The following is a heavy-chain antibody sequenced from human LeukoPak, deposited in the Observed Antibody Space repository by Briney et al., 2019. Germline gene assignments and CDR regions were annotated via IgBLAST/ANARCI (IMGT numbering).Heavy chain of an antibody. V-gene: IGHV3-23*01. CDR3: ARDKAVVVAATVWFDP. Sequence: GGSLRLSCAASGFTFSSYGMNWVRRAPGKGLEWVSALSSSGGSTYYADSVKGRFTISRDNAKNTLYLQMNSLRAEDTAVYYCARDKAVVVAATVWFDPWGQGTLVTVSS. J-gene: IGHJ5*02. D-gene: IGHD2-15*01. CDR1: GFTFSSYG. CDR2: LSSSGGST.